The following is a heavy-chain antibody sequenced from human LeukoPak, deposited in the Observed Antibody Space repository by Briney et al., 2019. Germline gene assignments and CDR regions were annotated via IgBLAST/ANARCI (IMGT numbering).Heavy chain of an antibody. V-gene: IGHV1-69*05. Sequence: SVKVSCKASGGTFSIYAISWVRQAPGQGLEWMGGIIPIFGTANYAQKCQSRVTITTDESTSTAYMELSSLRSEDTAVYYCAREAIVGATKFDYWGQGTLVTVSS. CDR1: GGTFSIYA. J-gene: IGHJ4*02. CDR2: IIPIFGTA. CDR3: AREAIVGATKFDY. D-gene: IGHD1-26*01.